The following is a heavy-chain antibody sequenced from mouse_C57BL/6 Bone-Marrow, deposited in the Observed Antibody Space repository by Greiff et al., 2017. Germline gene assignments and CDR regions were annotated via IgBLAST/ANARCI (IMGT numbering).Heavy chain of an antibody. Sequence: QVQLQQPGAELVKPGASVKLSCKASGYTFTSYWMHWVKQRPGRGLEGIGRIDPNSGGTKYNETFKSKATLTVDKPSSTAYMQLSSLTSEDSAVYYCAHGNYFYWYFAVWGTGTTVTVSS. D-gene: IGHD2-1*01. V-gene: IGHV1-72*01. CDR1: GYTFTSYW. CDR2: IDPNSGGT. CDR3: AHGNYFYWYFAV. J-gene: IGHJ1*03.